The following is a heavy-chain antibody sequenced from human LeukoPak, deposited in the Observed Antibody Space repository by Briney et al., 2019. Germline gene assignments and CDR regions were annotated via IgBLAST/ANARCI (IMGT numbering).Heavy chain of an antibody. CDR1: GGSISSYY. D-gene: IGHD3-10*01. Sequence: SETLSLTCTASGGSISSYYWSWIRQPPGKGLEWIGYIYYSGSTNCNPSLKSRVTISVDTSKNQFSLKLSSVTAADTAVYYCARDGSELDYWGQGTLVTVSS. CDR2: IYYSGST. CDR3: ARDGSELDY. V-gene: IGHV4-59*01. J-gene: IGHJ4*02.